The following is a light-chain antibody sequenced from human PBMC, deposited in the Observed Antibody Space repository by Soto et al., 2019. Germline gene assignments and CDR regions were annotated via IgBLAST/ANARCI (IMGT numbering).Light chain of an antibody. V-gene: IGLV1-47*02. Sequence: QSVLTQPPSASGTPGQTFTISCSGSSSNIGSNNVYWYQQHPGTAPKLLIYSDNHRPSGVPDRFSGSKSGTSASLAISGLRSEDEADYYCAACDGSLSGDLVFGGGTKVTVL. J-gene: IGLJ2*01. CDR3: AACDGSLSGDLV. CDR2: SDN. CDR1: SSNIGSNN.